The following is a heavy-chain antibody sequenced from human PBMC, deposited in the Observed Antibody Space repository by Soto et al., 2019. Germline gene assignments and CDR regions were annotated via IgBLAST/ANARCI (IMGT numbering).Heavy chain of an antibody. CDR1: GNTFTNFG. V-gene: IGHV1-18*01. J-gene: IGHJ5*02. Sequence: QGQLVQSGAEVKKPGASVKVSCTASGNTFTNFGVTWVRQAPGQGLEWMGWISAYTDDPNYAQKFQGRATMTIDTSTSTAYLDLRSLTSDGTAVYYCARVIPGAEAWFDPWGQGTLVTVSS. CDR2: ISAYTDDP. CDR3: ARVIPGAEAWFDP. D-gene: IGHD2-2*01.